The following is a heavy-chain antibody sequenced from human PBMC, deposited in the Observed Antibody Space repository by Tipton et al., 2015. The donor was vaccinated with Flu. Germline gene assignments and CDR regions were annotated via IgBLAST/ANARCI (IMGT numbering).Heavy chain of an antibody. CDR1: GDSMGSRYY. CDR2: IHRAGNT. Sequence: TLSLTCSVSGDSMGSRYYWGWIRQAPGKGLEWIANIHRAGNTYYNPSLKSRVTLSVDTSKNQFSLKLTSVTAADTAVYYCATVPVGVITHYYGSDVWGQGTTVTVSS. D-gene: IGHD3-3*01. J-gene: IGHJ6*02. CDR3: ATVPVGVITHYYGSDV. V-gene: IGHV4-38-2*01.